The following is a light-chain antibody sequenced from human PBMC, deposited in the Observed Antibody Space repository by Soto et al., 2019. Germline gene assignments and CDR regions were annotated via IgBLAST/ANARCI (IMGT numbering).Light chain of an antibody. CDR3: QQYGNLPPT. J-gene: IGKJ4*01. CDR2: DAS. CDR1: QDINIY. V-gene: IGKV1-33*01. Sequence: DIQMTQSPTSLSAFVGDRVTITCQASQDINIYLNWYQQKPGKAPKLLIYDASNLATGVPSRFSGSRSETDFTFSISSLQPEDIATYYCQQYGNLPPTFGGGTKVEI.